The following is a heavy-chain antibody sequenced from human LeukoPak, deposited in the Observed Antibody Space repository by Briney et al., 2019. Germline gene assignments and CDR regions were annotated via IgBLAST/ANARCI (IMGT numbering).Heavy chain of an antibody. CDR2: ISYDGSNK. D-gene: IGHD2-21*02. V-gene: IGHV3-30*04. J-gene: IGHJ4*02. CDR1: GFTFSSYA. Sequence: GGSLRLSCAASGFTFSSYAMHWVRQAPGKGLEWVAVISYDGSNKYYADSVKGRFTISRDNSKNTLYLQMNSLRAEDTAVYYCASDRTVVTAYPDYWGQGTLVTVSS. CDR3: ASDRTVVTAYPDY.